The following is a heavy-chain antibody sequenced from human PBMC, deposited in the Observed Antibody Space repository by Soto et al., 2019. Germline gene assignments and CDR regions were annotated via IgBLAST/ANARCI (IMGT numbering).Heavy chain of an antibody. Sequence: QVQLVQSGAEVKEPGASVKVSCKASGYTFTGYYMHWARQAPGQGLEWMGWIKSFNGDTNYAQKFQGRVTLTRDTSISTAYIELSRLKSDDTAVYFCARVVSTYDDVLTGNWFDPWGQGTLVTVSS. CDR2: IKSFNGDT. D-gene: IGHD3-9*01. CDR1: GYTFTGYY. V-gene: IGHV1-2*02. CDR3: ARVVSTYDDVLTGNWFDP. J-gene: IGHJ5*02.